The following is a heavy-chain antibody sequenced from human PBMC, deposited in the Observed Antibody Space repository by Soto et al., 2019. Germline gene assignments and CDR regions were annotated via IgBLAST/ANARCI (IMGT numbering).Heavy chain of an antibody. Sequence: QLQLQESGPGLVKPSETLSLTCTVSGGSISSSSYWGWIRQPPGKGLEWIGSIYSIGSTYYNPSLKTRVTISVGTSTNQFSLKLSSVTAADTAVYYCRRSSRYSADVWGQGNTVTVSS. J-gene: IGHJ6*02. CDR3: RRSSRYSADV. V-gene: IGHV4-39*01. CDR1: GGSISSSSY. D-gene: IGHD6-13*01. CDR2: IYSIGST.